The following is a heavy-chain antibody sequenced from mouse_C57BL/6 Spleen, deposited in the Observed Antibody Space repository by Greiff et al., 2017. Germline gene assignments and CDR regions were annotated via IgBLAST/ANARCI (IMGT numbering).Heavy chain of an antibody. J-gene: IGHJ2*01. CDR1: GYAFTNYL. CDR2: INPGSGGT. CDR3: AREEITASYFDY. D-gene: IGHD1-1*01. V-gene: IGHV1-54*01. Sequence: VQLQQSGAELVRPGTSVKVSCKASGYAFTNYLIEWVKQRPGQGLEWIGVINPGSGGTNYNEKFKGKATLTADKSSSTAYMQLSSLTSEDSAVYFCAREEITASYFDYWGQGTTLTVSS.